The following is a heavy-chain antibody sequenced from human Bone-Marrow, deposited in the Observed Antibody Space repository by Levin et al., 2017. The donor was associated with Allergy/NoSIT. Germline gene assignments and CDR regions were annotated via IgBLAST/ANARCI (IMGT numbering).Heavy chain of an antibody. D-gene: IGHD3-10*01. CDR2: IFYSGST. CDR1: GGSISGYY. J-gene: IGHJ4*02. CDR3: ARSVAGEFDY. Sequence: PETLSLTCTVSGGSISGYYWSWVRQPPGKGLEWVGHIFYSGSTNYNPSLKSRVTISINTSKNQFSLNLTSVTAADTAFYYCARSVAGEFDYWGQGTLVTVSS. V-gene: IGHV4-59*01.